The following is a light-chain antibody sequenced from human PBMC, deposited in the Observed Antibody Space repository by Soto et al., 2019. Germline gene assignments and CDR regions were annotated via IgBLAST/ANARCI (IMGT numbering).Light chain of an antibody. Sequence: EIVLTQSPDTLSLSPGERATLSCRASRNTGNSNLAWYQQKPGQAPRLLIYGASSRATGIPDRFSGSGSGTDFTLTISSLQSEDFAVYYCQQYNNWPPWTFGQGTKVEIK. CDR3: QQYNNWPPWT. J-gene: IGKJ1*01. V-gene: IGKV3-15*01. CDR1: RNTGNSN. CDR2: GAS.